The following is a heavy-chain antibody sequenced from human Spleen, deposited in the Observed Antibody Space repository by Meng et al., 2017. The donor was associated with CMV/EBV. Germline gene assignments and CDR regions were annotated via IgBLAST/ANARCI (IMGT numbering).Heavy chain of an antibody. CDR2: INPNSGVP. CDR1: GYGFSDYY. CDR3: ARDEYGDIPFEY. J-gene: IGHJ4*02. D-gene: IGHD4/OR15-4a*01. Sequence: ASVKVSCKASGYGFSDYYIHWVRQAPGQGLEWMGWINPNSGVPNYAQKFQGRVTMTGDTSISTAYMELSRLRSDDTAIYYCARDEYGDIPFEYWGQGTLVTVSS. V-gene: IGHV1-2*02.